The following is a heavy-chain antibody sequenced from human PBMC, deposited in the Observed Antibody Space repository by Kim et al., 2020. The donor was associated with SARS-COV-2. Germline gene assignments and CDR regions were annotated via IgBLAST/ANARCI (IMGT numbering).Heavy chain of an antibody. D-gene: IGHD6-13*01. J-gene: IGHJ4*02. Sequence: YAVSVKSRITINPDTSTNQFSLQLNSVTPEDTAVYYCAREEDSSSWYWDYWGQGTLVTVSS. V-gene: IGHV6-1*01. CDR3: AREEDSSSWYWDY.